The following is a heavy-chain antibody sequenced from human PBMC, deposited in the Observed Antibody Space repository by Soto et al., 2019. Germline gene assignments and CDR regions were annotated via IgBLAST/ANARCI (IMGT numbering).Heavy chain of an antibody. J-gene: IGHJ5*02. Sequence: PGGSLRLSCAASGFTFSSYGMHWVRQAPGKGLEWVAVISYDGSNKYYADSVKGRFTISRDNSKNTLYRQMNSLRAEDTAVYYCAKDLTHIVVVTAIPPNWFDPWGQGT. D-gene: IGHD2-21*02. CDR3: AKDLTHIVVVTAIPPNWFDP. V-gene: IGHV3-30*18. CDR1: GFTFSSYG. CDR2: ISYDGSNK.